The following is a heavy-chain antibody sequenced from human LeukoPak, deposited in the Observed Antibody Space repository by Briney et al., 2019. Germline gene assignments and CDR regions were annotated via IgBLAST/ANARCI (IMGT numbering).Heavy chain of an antibody. D-gene: IGHD4-17*01. CDR1: GFTFGDYA. Sequence: PGGSLRLSCSASGFTFGDYAMNWFRQAPGKGLEWVGFIRSKVYGGTTEYTASVKGRFTISRDDSKSIAYLQMNSLKTEDTALYYCIRERPRYDYGDYRDTFDIWGQGTMVTVSS. V-gene: IGHV3-49*01. J-gene: IGHJ3*02. CDR3: IRERPRYDYGDYRDTFDI. CDR2: IRSKVYGGTT.